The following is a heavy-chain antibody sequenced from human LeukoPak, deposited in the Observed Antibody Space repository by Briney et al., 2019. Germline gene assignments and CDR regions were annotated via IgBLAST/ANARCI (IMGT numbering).Heavy chain of an antibody. CDR3: ARDHYDSSGLDRDY. CDR1: GGSITSGNYY. V-gene: IGHV4-39*02. J-gene: IGHJ4*02. D-gene: IGHD3-22*01. Sequence: SETLSLTCTVSGGSITSGNYYWNWIRQPPGKGLEWIGTISYDGITYYDSSLKSRATISLGTSRNQFALKLSSVTAADTAVYWCARDHYDSSGLDRDYWGQGTLVTVSS. CDR2: ISYDGIT.